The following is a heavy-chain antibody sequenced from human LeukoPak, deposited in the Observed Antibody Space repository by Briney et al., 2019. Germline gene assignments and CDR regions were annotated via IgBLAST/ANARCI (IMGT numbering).Heavy chain of an antibody. CDR3: AKAGYSSSWPFDY. J-gene: IGHJ4*02. CDR1: GFTFSSYA. V-gene: IGHV3-23*01. Sequence: GGSLRLSCAVPGFTFSSYAMGWVRQAPGKGLEWVSTIGPSGDTTYYPDSVKGRLTISRDNSKNTLYLQMNSLRAEDTAVYYCAKAGYSSSWPFDYWGQGTLVIVSS. CDR2: IGPSGDTT. D-gene: IGHD6-13*01.